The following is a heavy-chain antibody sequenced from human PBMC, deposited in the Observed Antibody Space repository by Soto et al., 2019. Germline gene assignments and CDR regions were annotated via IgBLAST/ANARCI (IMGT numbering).Heavy chain of an antibody. Sequence: SETLSLTCTVSGGSISSSSYYWGWIRQPPGKGLEWIGSIYSGGSTYYNPSLKSRVTISVDTSKNQFSLKLSSVTAADTAVSYCASCVYGATFWGQGTLVTVSS. CDR3: ASCVYGATF. CDR1: GGSISSSSYY. CDR2: IYSGGST. V-gene: IGHV4-39*01. J-gene: IGHJ4*02. D-gene: IGHD1-26*01.